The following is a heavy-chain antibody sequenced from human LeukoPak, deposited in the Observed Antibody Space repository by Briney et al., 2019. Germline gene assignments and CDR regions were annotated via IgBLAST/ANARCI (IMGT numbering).Heavy chain of an antibody. Sequence: SETLSLTCAVYGGSFSGYYWSWIRQPPGKGLEWIGEINHSGSTNYNPSLKSRVTISVDTSKNQFSLKLSSVTAADTAVYYCARVSYGSGSYYGYWGQGALVTVSS. CDR2: INHSGST. J-gene: IGHJ4*02. D-gene: IGHD3-10*01. V-gene: IGHV4-34*01. CDR1: GGSFSGYY. CDR3: ARVSYGSGSYYGY.